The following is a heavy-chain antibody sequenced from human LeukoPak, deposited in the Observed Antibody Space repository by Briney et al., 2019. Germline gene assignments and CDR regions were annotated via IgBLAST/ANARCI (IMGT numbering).Heavy chain of an antibody. V-gene: IGHV4-31*03. J-gene: IGHJ4*02. CDR2: IYYSGST. D-gene: IGHD2-21*02. CDR3: ARVGEPYCGGDCYSGSYFDY. CDR1: GGSISSGGYY. Sequence: SQTLSLTCTVSGGSISSGGYYWSWIRQHPGKGLEWIGYIYYSGSTYYDPSLKSRVTISVDTSKNQFSLKLSSVTAADTAVYYCARVGEPYCGGDCYSGSYFDYWGQGTLVTVSS.